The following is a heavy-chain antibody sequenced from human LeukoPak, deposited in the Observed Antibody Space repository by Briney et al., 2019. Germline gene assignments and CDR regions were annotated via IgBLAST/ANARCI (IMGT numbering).Heavy chain of an antibody. CDR2: INPNSGGT. CDR1: GYTFTGYY. V-gene: IGHV1-2*02. D-gene: IGHD2-2*02. CDR3: ARDYGYCSSTSCYKAWFDP. J-gene: IGHJ5*02. Sequence: ASVKVSCKASGYTFTGYYMHWVRQAPGQGLEWMGWINPNSGGTNYAQKFQGRVTMTRDTSISTAYMELSRLRSDDTAVYYCARDYGYCSSTSCYKAWFDPWGQGTLVTVSS.